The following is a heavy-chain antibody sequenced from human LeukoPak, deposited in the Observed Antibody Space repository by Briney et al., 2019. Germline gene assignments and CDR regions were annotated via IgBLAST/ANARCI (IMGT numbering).Heavy chain of an antibody. CDR1: GFTFSDYY. V-gene: IGHV3-11*01. CDR3: ARDTTYYYDSSGSFDY. D-gene: IGHD3-22*01. J-gene: IGHJ4*02. Sequence: GGSLRLSCAASGFTFSDYYMSWIRQAPGKGLEWVSYISRSGSTIYYADSVKGRFTISRDNAKNSLYLQMNSLRAEDTAVYYCARDTTYYYDSSGSFDYWGQGTLVTVSS. CDR2: ISRSGSTI.